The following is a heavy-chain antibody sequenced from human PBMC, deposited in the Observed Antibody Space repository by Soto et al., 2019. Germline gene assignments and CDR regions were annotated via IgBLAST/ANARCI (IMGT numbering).Heavy chain of an antibody. J-gene: IGHJ6*02. V-gene: IGHV5-51*01. CDR2: IYPGDSYT. Sequence: GESLKISCKGSGYSFTSYWIGWVRQMPGKGLEWMGIIYPGDSYTNYSPSFQGQVTISADKSISTAYLQWSSLKASDTAMYYCARTYYYDSSGYGYYYGMDVWGQGTTVTVSS. CDR3: ARTYYYDSSGYGYYYGMDV. CDR1: GYSFTSYW. D-gene: IGHD3-22*01.